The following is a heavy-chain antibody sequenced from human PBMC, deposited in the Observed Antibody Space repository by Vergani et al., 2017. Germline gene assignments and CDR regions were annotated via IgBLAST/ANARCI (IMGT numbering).Heavy chain of an antibody. CDR2: ISTSGST. Sequence: QVQLQESGPGLVKPPGTLSLTCAVSGGSISGTNWWSWVRQSPGKGLEWIGRISTSGSTNYNPSLKSRVTISLDTSKNQFSLKLNSLTAADTAVYYCARAAAAALDYWGQGTLVTVSS. CDR1: GGSISGTNW. D-gene: IGHD6-13*01. CDR3: ARAAAAALDY. J-gene: IGHJ4*02. V-gene: IGHV4-4*03.